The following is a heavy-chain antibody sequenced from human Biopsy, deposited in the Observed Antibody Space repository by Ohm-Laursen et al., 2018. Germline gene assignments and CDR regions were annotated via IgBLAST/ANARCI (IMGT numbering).Heavy chain of an antibody. D-gene: IGHD3-22*01. J-gene: IGHJ3*01. CDR2: IYPGGST. Sequence: GTLSLTCNVSGGDINNYYWSWIRQPAGKGLEWIARIYPGGSTNYNPSLKSRVTMSVDTSKKQLSLGLRSVTAADTAMYYCASVVLGPTNDAFDLWGQGTMVVVSS. V-gene: IGHV4-4*07. CDR1: GGDINNYY. CDR3: ASVVLGPTNDAFDL.